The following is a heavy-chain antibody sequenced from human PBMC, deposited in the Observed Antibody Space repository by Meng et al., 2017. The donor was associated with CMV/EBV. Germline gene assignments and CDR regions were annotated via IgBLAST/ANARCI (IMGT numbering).Heavy chain of an antibody. V-gene: IGHV1-69*05. CDR2: IIPIFGTA. D-gene: IGHD2-2*01. J-gene: IGHJ3*02. CDR1: GGTFSSYA. CDR3: ARCRGYCSSTSCYCDAFDI. Sequence: SVKVSCKASGGTFSSYAISWVRQAPGQGLEWMGGIIPIFGTANYAQKFQGRVTITTDESTSTAYMELSSLRSEDTAVYYCARCRGYCSSTSCYCDAFDIWGQGTMVTVSS.